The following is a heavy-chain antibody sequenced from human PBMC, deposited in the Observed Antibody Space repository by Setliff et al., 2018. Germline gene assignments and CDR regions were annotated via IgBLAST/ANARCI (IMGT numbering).Heavy chain of an antibody. CDR2: FDPEDGET. CDR3: ASHGGNSLSIYY. D-gene: IGHD2-21*02. Sequence: ASVKVSCKVSGYTLSELSMHWVRQAPGKGLEWMGGFDPEDGETIYAQKFQGRVTMTEDTSTDTAYMELSSLRSEDTAVYYCASHGGNSLSIYYWGQGTLVTVSS. V-gene: IGHV1-24*01. CDR1: GYTLSELS. J-gene: IGHJ4*02.